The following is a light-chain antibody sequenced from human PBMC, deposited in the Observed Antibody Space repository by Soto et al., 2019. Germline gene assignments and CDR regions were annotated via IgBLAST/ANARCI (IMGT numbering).Light chain of an antibody. CDR1: XTVRNKS. Sequence: ELVLTQSPGTLSLSPVERATLSCXASXTVRNKSLDWYXQKXGKAPRXXXYHASSRATGIPERFSGGGSGTDFTLTISRLEPEDFEVYYCQQFSSYPLTFGGGTKVDIK. J-gene: IGKJ4*01. CDR2: HAS. CDR3: QQFSSYPLT. V-gene: IGKV3-20*01.